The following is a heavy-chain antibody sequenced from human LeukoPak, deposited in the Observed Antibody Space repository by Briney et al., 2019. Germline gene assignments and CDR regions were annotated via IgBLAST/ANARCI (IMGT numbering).Heavy chain of an antibody. CDR2: IKERGDIT. J-gene: IGHJ4*02. V-gene: IGHV3-23*01. CDR3: ARGDDISPGRVLEY. D-gene: IGHD3-9*01. Sequence: GGSLRLSCVASAFTFSKHPMSWVRQAPGNGLELVSAIKERGDITKYADSVMRRFTISRDNSKNTLYLQMNSLRAEDTAVYYCARGDDISPGRVLEYWGRGTLVTVSS. CDR1: AFTFSKHP.